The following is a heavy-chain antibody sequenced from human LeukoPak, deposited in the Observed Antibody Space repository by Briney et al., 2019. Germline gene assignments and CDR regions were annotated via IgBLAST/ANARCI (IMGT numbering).Heavy chain of an antibody. CDR3: AGTAYYYDSLDAFDI. V-gene: IGHV4-4*09. Sequence: SETLSLSCTVSGGSISSYYWSWIRQPPGKELQWIGYIHSAGTTKFNPSLESRVTMSVDTSKNQFSLKLSSVTAADTAVYYCAGTAYYYDSLDAFDIWGQGTMVTVSS. CDR1: GGSISSYY. CDR2: IHSAGTT. J-gene: IGHJ3*02. D-gene: IGHD3-22*01.